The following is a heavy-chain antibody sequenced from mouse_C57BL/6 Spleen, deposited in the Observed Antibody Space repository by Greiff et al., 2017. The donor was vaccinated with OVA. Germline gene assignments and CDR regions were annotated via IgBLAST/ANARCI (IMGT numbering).Heavy chain of an antibody. CDR1: GYAFTNYL. CDR2: INPGSGGT. Sequence: QVQLKESGAELVRPGTSVKVSCKASGYAFTNYLIEWVKQRPGQGLEWIGVINPGSGGTNYNEKFKGKATLTADKSSSTAYMQLSSLTSEDSAVYFCARGGDFLRTYWGQGTLVTVSA. J-gene: IGHJ3*01. CDR3: ARGGDFLRTY. V-gene: IGHV1-54*01.